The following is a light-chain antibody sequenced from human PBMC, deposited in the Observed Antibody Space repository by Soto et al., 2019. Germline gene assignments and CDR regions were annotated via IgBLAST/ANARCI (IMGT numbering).Light chain of an antibody. CDR1: QNVNSN. V-gene: IGKV3-15*01. CDR3: LHYDNWPPWT. CDR2: AAS. J-gene: IGKJ1*01. Sequence: ETVMTQSPATLSVSPGERATLSCRASQNVNSNLAWYQQKPGQAPRLLIYAASTRAAGIPARFRGTGSGTEFLLTISSLQSEDFAVYYSLHYDNWPPWTFGQGTKVEIK.